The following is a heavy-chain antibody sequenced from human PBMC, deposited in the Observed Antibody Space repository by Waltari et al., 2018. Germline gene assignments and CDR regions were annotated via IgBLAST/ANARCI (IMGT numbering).Heavy chain of an antibody. Sequence: QLQLQESGPGLVKPSETLSLTCTVSGGSISSSSYYWGWIRQPPGKGLEWIGSIYYSGSTYYNPSLKSRVTMSVDTSKNQFSLKLSSVTAADTAVYYCARDRRSYYDSSGYFDYWGQGTLVTVSS. D-gene: IGHD3-22*01. CDR1: GGSISSSSYY. CDR2: IYYSGST. V-gene: IGHV4-39*07. J-gene: IGHJ4*02. CDR3: ARDRRSYYDSSGYFDY.